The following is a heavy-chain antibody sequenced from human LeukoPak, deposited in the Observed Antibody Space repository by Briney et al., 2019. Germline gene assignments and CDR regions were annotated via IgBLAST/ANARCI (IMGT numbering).Heavy chain of an antibody. CDR1: GFTFTKCA. Sequence: PGGSLRLSCVASGFTFTKCAMSWIRQAPGKGLEWVAIITATGDTAYYADSVKGRFTISRDNSKNTLYLQMNSLRAEDTAVYYCELERRNYWGQGTLVTVSS. V-gene: IGHV3-23*01. CDR3: ELERRNY. J-gene: IGHJ4*02. D-gene: IGHD1-1*01. CDR2: ITATGDTA.